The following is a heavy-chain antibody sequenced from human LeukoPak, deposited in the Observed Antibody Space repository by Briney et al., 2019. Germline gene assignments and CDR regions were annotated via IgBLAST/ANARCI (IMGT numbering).Heavy chain of an antibody. CDR2: ISGSGGST. J-gene: IGHJ4*02. Sequence: GGSLRLSCAAPGFTFSSYAMSWVRQAPGEGLWWVSGISGSGGSTYYADSVKCRFTIYRDNSKNTLYLQMNSLRAEDTAVYYCAKHCSSTSCYFWGQGTLVTVSS. CDR1: GFTFSSYA. CDR3: AKHCSSTSCYF. D-gene: IGHD2-2*01. V-gene: IGHV3-23*01.